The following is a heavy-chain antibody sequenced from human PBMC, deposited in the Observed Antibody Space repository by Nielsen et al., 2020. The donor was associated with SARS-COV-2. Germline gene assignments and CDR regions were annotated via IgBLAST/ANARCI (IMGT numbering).Heavy chain of an antibody. D-gene: IGHD3-16*01. CDR3: ARAGVWKDYYYYGMDV. V-gene: IGHV3-7*01. Sequence: GGSLRLSCAASGFTFTSYWMTWVRQAPGKGLEWVANIKQDGSEKYYVDSVKGRFTISRDNAKNSLYLQMNSLRAEDTAVYYCARAGVWKDYYYYGMDVWGQGTTVTVSS. CDR2: IKQDGSEK. CDR1: GFTFTSYW. J-gene: IGHJ6*02.